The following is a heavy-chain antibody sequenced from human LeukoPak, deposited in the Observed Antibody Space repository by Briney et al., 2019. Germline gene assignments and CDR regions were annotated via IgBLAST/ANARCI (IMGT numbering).Heavy chain of an antibody. J-gene: IGHJ6*03. Sequence: PSETLSLTCTVSGGSISSYYWSWIRQPPGKGLEWIGYIYYSGSTNYNPSLKSRVTISVDTSKNQFSLKLSSVTAADTAVYYCARDFRGTNYYYYMDVWGKGTTVTVSS. CDR2: IYYSGST. D-gene: IGHD3/OR15-3a*01. CDR3: ARDFRGTNYYYYMDV. CDR1: GGSISSYY. V-gene: IGHV4-59*12.